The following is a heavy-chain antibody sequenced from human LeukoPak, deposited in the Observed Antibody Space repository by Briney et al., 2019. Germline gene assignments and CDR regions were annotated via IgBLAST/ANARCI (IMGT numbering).Heavy chain of an antibody. CDR3: ARSRYDSSGYYSAVRPNFDY. V-gene: IGHV1-2*02. CDR1: GYTFTGYY. J-gene: IGHJ4*02. CDR2: INPNSGGT. D-gene: IGHD3-22*01. Sequence: GASVKVSCKASGYTFTGYYMHWVRQAPGQGLEWMGWINPNSGGTNYEQKFQGRVTMTRDTSISTAYMELSRLRSDDTAVYYRARSRYDSSGYYSAVRPNFDYWGQGTVVTVSS.